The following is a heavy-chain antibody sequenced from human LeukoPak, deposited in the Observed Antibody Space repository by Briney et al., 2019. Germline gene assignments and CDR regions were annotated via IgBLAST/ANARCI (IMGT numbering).Heavy chain of an antibody. CDR3: ARVAHLTGDPYDY. V-gene: IGHV3-11*01. CDR2: TSSSGSTT. J-gene: IGHJ4*02. D-gene: IGHD7-27*01. CDR1: GFTFSDFY. Sequence: PGGSLRLSCAASGFTFSDFYMSWIRQAPGKGLEWVSYTSSSGSTTYYADSVKGRFTSSRDNAKNSLYLQMNSLRAEDTAVYYCARVAHLTGDPYDYWGQGTLVTVSS.